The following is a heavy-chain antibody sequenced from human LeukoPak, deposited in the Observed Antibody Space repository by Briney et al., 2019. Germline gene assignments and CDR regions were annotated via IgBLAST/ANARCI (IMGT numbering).Heavy chain of an antibody. CDR3: ARGSRNYDSSGYHY. J-gene: IGHJ4*02. CDR2: IIPIFGTA. D-gene: IGHD3-22*01. Sequence: SVKVSCKASGGTFSSYAISWVRQAPGQGLEWMGGIIPIFGTANYAQKFQGRVTITADESTSTAYMELSSLRSEDTAVYYCARGSRNYDSSGYHYWGQGTWSPSPQ. CDR1: GGTFSSYA. V-gene: IGHV1-69*13.